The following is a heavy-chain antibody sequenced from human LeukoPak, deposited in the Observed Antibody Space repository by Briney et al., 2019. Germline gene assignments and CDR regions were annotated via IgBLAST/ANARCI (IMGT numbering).Heavy chain of an antibody. D-gene: IGHD6-19*01. CDR2: INPNSGGT. CDR1: GYTFTGYY. V-gene: IGHV1-2*02. Sequence: GASVKVSCKASGYTFTGYYMHWVRQAPGQGLEWMGWINPNSGGTNYAQKFQGRVTMTRDTSISTAYMELSSLRFDDTAFYFCARGHKSGWPDDSFDIWGQGTMVTVSS. J-gene: IGHJ3*02. CDR3: ARGHKSGWPDDSFDI.